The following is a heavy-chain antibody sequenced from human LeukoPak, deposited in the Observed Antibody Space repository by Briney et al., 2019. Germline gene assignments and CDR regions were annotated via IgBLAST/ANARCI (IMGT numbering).Heavy chain of an antibody. Sequence: ASVTVSCTSSGYTFTSYDINWVRHGPGQGLEWMGWMNPNRGNTGYAQKFQGRVSMTRNTSISTAYMELSSLRSEDTAVYYCARRAVIAAAGTIGYWGQGTLVTVSS. CDR1: GYTFTSYD. D-gene: IGHD6-13*01. V-gene: IGHV1-8*01. CDR3: ARRAVIAAAGTIGY. CDR2: MNPNRGNT. J-gene: IGHJ4*02.